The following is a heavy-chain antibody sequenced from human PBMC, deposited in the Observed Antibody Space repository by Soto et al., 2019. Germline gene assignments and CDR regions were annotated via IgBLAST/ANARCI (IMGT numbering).Heavy chain of an antibody. CDR1: GGTFSNYA. J-gene: IGHJ3*02. CDR3: ARRGVANSRDAFDI. D-gene: IGHD1-26*01. CDR2: AIPVYGST. Sequence: QVQLVQSGAEVKKPGTSVKVSCEVSGGTFSNYAITWVRQAPGQGLEWLGGAIPVYGSTNCPQKFQGRVTITAGESANTTFMELSSLRSDDTAVYYCARRGVANSRDAFDIWGQGTLVTVS. V-gene: IGHV1-69*01.